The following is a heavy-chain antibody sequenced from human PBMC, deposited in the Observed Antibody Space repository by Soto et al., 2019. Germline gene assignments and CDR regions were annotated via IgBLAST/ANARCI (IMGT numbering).Heavy chain of an antibody. V-gene: IGHV1-69*15. D-gene: IGHD1-1*01. CDR3: AREGYNFGPGAVSGAFDI. CDR1: GGTFGSNA. J-gene: IGHJ3*02. Sequence: QVQLVQSETEVRKPGSSVKVSCRASGGTFGSNAISWVRQAPGQGLEWMGNIIPIFGTTKRSQNFQGRITITADESTNTAYMELNSLRSEDTAIYFCAREGYNFGPGAVSGAFDIWGQGTMVTVSS. CDR2: IIPIFGTT.